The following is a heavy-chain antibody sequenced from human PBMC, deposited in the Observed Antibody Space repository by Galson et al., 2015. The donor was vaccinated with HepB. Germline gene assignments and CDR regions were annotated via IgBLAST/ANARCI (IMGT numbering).Heavy chain of an antibody. Sequence: QSGAEVKKPGESLRISCKGSGYSFTSYWISWVRQMSGKGLEWMGRIDPSDSYTNYSPSFQGHVTISADKSISTAYLQWSSLKASDTAMYYCARHEQIYDFWSGPLGYYYYGMDVWGQGTTVTVSS. D-gene: IGHD3-3*01. CDR2: IDPSDSYT. J-gene: IGHJ6*02. CDR3: ARHEQIYDFWSGPLGYYYYGMDV. V-gene: IGHV5-10-1*01. CDR1: GYSFTSYW.